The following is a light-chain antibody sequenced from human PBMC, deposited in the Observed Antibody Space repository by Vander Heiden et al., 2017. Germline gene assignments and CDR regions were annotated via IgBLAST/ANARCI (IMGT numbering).Light chain of an antibody. J-gene: IGKJ4*01. CDR3: MQALPPST. CDR2: LGS. Sequence: DIVMTQSPLPLPVTPGEPASISCRSSQSLLHSNGNSYLDWYMQKPGQSPQLLIYLGSNRASGVPDRFSGSGSGTDFTLKISRVEAEDVGVYYCMQALPPSTFGGGTKVEIK. V-gene: IGKV2-28*01. CDR1: QSLLHSNGNSY.